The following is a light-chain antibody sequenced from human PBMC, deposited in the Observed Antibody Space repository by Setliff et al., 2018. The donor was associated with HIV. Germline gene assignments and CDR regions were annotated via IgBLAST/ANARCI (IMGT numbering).Light chain of an antibody. V-gene: IGLV2-11*01. Sequence: QSALTQPASVSGSPGQSITISCTGTSSDVGGYNYVSWYQLHPGKAPKLMIFDVSKRPSGVPDRFSGSKSGKTASLTISGLQAEDEADYYCCSYAGSYAFVFGTGTKVTVL. CDR2: DVS. J-gene: IGLJ1*01. CDR1: SSDVGGYNY. CDR3: CSYAGSYAFV.